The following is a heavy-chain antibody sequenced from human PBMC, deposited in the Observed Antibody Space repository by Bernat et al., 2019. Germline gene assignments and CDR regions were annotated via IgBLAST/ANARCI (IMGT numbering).Heavy chain of an antibody. CDR2: ISGSGGST. CDR1: GFTFSSYA. V-gene: IGHV3-23*01. CDR3: AKVEGVGDSGSLDPHCFDY. D-gene: IGHD3-10*01. Sequence: EVQLLESGGGLVQPGGSLRLSCAASGFTFSSYAMSWVRQAPGKGLEWVSAISGSGGSTYYADSVKGRFTISRDNSKNTLYLQMNSLRAEDTAVYYCAKVEGVGDSGSLDPHCFDYWGQGTLVTVSS. J-gene: IGHJ4*02.